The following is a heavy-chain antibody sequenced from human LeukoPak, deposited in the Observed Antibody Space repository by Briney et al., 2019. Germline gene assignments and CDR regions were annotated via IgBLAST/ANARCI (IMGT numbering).Heavy chain of an antibody. CDR3: ASAPRDYYFGSGSMGSYFDY. V-gene: IGHV3-30-3*01. J-gene: IGHJ4*02. D-gene: IGHD3-10*01. Sequence: PGGSLRLSCADSGFTFTGYAMHWVRQAPGKGLEWVAVMSYDGSDKYYADSVKGRFTISRDNSKNTLYLQMNSLRAEDTAVYYCASAPRDYYFGSGSMGSYFDYCGQGTLVTVSS. CDR1: GFTFTGYA. CDR2: MSYDGSDK.